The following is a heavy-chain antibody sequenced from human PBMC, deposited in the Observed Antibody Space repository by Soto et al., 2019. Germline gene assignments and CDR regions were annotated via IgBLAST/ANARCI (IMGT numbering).Heavy chain of an antibody. Sequence: QVQLVQSGAEVKKPGASVKVSCKASGYAFSQFYIHWMRQAPGQGLEWMGWINPNSGRTKFAQKFQVWVTMTRDTSIKTVYMELSGLKSDATAVYYCVRESGGTTATLDYYYFYMDVWGKGTTVTVSS. J-gene: IGHJ6*03. CDR2: INPNSGRT. V-gene: IGHV1-2*04. CDR1: GYAFSQFY. D-gene: IGHD4-17*01. CDR3: VRESGGTTATLDYYYFYMDV.